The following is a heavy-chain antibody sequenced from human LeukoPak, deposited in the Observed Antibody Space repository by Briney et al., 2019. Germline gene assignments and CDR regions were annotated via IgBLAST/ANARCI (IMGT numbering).Heavy chain of an antibody. J-gene: IGHJ5*02. Sequence: PSETLSLTCAVYGGSFSGYYWSWIRQPPGKGLEWIGEINHSGSTNCNPSLKSRVTISVDTPKNQFSLELSSVTAADTAVYYCARGGHCSGGSCYRGFDPWGQGTLVTASS. CDR2: INHSGST. CDR3: ARGGHCSGGSCYRGFDP. D-gene: IGHD2-15*01. V-gene: IGHV4-34*01. CDR1: GGSFSGYY.